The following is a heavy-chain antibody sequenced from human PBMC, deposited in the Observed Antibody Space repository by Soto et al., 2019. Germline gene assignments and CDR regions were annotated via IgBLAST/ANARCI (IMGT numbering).Heavy chain of an antibody. Sequence: PSETLSLTCTVSGGSINSGGYYWNWIRQHPGKGLEWIGYIYYSGSTYYNPSLKSRVMISVDTSKNQFSLKLRSVTAADTAVYYCASGYYDILTGRDTKYYFDYWGQGALVTVSS. CDR3: ASGYYDILTGRDTKYYFDY. CDR1: GGSINSGGYY. D-gene: IGHD3-9*01. J-gene: IGHJ4*02. CDR2: IYYSGST. V-gene: IGHV4-30-4*08.